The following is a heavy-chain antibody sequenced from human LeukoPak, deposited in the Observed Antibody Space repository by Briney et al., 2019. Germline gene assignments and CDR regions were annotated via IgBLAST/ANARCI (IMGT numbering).Heavy chain of an antibody. CDR2: IKTDGSRT. V-gene: IGHV3-74*01. J-gene: IGHJ3*02. D-gene: IGHD4/OR15-4a*01. CDR1: GFTFSTYW. CDR3: ARASPERYGDFDI. Sequence: PGGSLRLSCAASGFTFSTYWMHWVRQGPGKGLVWVSRIKTDGSRTNYADSVKGRFTISRDNAKNTLYLQMNSLRVEDTAVYYCARASPERYGDFDIWGQGTMVTVSS.